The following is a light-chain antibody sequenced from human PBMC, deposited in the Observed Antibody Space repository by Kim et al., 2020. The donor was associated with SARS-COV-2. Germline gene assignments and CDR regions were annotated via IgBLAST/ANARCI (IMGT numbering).Light chain of an antibody. V-gene: IGKV3-20*01. Sequence: PGETATLSCSVSNGVDNNRLAWDQHRPGRAPELLIYAASSRATGIPDRFSGSGAGTEFTLTINSLEPEDLAVYFWQLYGSSPRYTFGQGTKVEI. CDR1: NGVDNNR. CDR2: AAS. CDR3: QLYGSSPRYT. J-gene: IGKJ2*01.